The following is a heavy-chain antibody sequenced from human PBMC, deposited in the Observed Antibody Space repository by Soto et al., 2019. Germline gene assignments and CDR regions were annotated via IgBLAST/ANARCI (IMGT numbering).Heavy chain of an antibody. V-gene: IGHV3-66*04. CDR2: IYSGGST. CDR1: GFTVSSNY. J-gene: IGHJ6*03. Sequence: EVQLVESGGGVVQPGGSLRLSCAASGFTVSSNYMTWVRQAPGKGLEWVAVIYSGGSTYYAESVKGRFTIPRDNSKNTLYIQMHSLRVEDTAVYYCGRHRFLELLRRDYYSYTGAWGPGTTVPVPS. D-gene: IGHD3-3*01. CDR3: GRHRFLELLRRDYYSYTGA.